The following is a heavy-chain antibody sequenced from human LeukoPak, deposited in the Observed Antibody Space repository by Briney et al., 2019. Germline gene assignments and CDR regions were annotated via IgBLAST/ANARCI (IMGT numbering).Heavy chain of an antibody. V-gene: IGHV3-66*01. D-gene: IGHD3-9*01. CDR2: IYSGGST. CDR3: ARGGEYFDWLYYFDY. CDR1: GFTFSSYG. J-gene: IGHJ4*02. Sequence: GRSLRLSCAASGFTFSSYGMHWVRQAPGKRLEWVAVIYSGGSTYYADSVKGRFTISRDNSKNTLYLQMNSLRAEDTAVYYCARGGEYFDWLYYFDYWGQGTLVTVSS.